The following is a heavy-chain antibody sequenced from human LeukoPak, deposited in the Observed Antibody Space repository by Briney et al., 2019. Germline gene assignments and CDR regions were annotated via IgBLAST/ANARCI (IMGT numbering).Heavy chain of an antibody. CDR2: IYPGDSDT. CDR1: GYSFTSYW. Sequence: GESLKISCKGSGYSFTSYWIAWVRQMPGKGLEWMEIIYPGDSDTRYSPSFQGQVTISADKSISTAYLQWSSLKASDTAMYYCARQHSSGWTSFEYWGQGALVTVSS. J-gene: IGHJ4*02. CDR3: ARQHSSGWTSFEY. V-gene: IGHV5-51*01. D-gene: IGHD6-19*01.